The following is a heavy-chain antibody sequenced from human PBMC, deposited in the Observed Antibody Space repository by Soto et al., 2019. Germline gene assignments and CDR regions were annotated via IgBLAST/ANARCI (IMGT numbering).Heavy chain of an antibody. Sequence: EDRSLTRAVSEGCRDRYNWGWVREPPRKGLECIGYIYYSGSTNYHPSLKSRVTISVDTSKNQFSLKLTSVTAADTAVYYCARDNGYSYGYNLDHWGQGTLVTVSS. CDR3: ARDNGYSYGYNLDH. V-gene: IGHV4-59*01. D-gene: IGHD5-18*01. J-gene: IGHJ4*02. CDR2: IYYSGST. CDR1: EGCRDRYN.